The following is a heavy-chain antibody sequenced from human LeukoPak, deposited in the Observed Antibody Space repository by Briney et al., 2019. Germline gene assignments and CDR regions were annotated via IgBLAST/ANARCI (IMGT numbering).Heavy chain of an antibody. CDR2: IIPVFQTP. V-gene: IGHV1-69*05. J-gene: IGHJ4*02. CDR1: GGTFSSYA. Sequence: ASVKVSCKASGGTFSSYAITWVRQAPGQGLEWIGGIIPVFQTPNYAQNFRGRVTITTDESTRTAYMELSSLRSEDTAVYYCARALLYDFWSGYPFDYWGQGTLVTVSS. D-gene: IGHD3-3*01. CDR3: ARALLYDFWSGYPFDY.